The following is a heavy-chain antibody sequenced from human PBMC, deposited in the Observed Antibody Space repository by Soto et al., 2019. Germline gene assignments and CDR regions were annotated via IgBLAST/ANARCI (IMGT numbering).Heavy chain of an antibody. J-gene: IGHJ6*02. V-gene: IGHV4-34*01. Sequence: SETLSLTCAVYGGSFSGYYWSWIRQPPGKGLEWIGEINHSGSTNYNPSLKSRVTISVDTSKNQFSLKLSSVTAADTAVYYCARGGGGYRSPYYYYYGMDVWGQGTTVTVSS. CDR1: GGSFSGYY. D-gene: IGHD3-16*02. CDR2: INHSGST. CDR3: ARGGGGYRSPYYYYYGMDV.